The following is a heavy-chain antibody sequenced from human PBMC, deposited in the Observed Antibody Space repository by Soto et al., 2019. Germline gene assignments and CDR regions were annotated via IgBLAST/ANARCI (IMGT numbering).Heavy chain of an antibody. Sequence: EVQVVESGGDLVQPGGSLRLSCAASGFTIRNYAMSLVRQAPGKALEWVSGISGGSDRTYYADSVKGRFTIFKDNSKNTLYLQMSSLRVEDTAVYHCEGSWTWGQGTMVTVSS. CDR3: EGSWT. CDR1: GFTIRNYA. V-gene: IGHV3-23*04. D-gene: IGHD5-12*01. J-gene: IGHJ3*01. CDR2: ISGGSDRT.